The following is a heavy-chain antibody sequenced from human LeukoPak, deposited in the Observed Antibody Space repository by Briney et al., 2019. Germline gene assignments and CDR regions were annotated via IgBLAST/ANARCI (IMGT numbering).Heavy chain of an antibody. CDR3: ARDSDYVWGSYRPPGYFDY. CDR1: GGSFSGYY. CDR2: IYHSGST. D-gene: IGHD3-16*02. V-gene: IGHV4-38-2*02. Sequence: PSETLSLTCAVYGGSFSGYYWGWIRQPPGKGLEWIGSIYHSGSTYYNPSLKSRVTISVDTSKNQFSLKLSSVTAADTAVYYCARDSDYVWGSYRPPGYFDYWGQGTLVTVSS. J-gene: IGHJ4*02.